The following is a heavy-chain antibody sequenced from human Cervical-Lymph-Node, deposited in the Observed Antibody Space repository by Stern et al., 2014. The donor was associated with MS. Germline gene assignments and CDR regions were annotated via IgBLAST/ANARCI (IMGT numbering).Heavy chain of an antibody. CDR1: GFNFNNYA. Sequence: VHLVESGGGVVQPGTSLRLSCAASGFNFNNYAMYWVRQAPGKGLDWVAVIWYDGTKKYYADSVRGRFTISRDHSKNTLYLQMTGLRSDDTAVYYCAAYRYCSANSCQGLFDYWGQGTLVTVSS. D-gene: IGHD2-15*01. CDR2: IWYDGTKK. J-gene: IGHJ4*02. CDR3: AAYRYCSANSCQGLFDY. V-gene: IGHV3-33*01.